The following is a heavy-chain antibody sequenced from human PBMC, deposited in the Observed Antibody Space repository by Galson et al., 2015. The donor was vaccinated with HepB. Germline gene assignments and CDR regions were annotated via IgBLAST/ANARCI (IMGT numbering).Heavy chain of an antibody. CDR1: GFTFSSYA. CDR2: LNGGGDNT. J-gene: IGHJ4*02. D-gene: IGHD6-19*01. CDR3: AKDREQWLVYLFDY. V-gene: IGHV3-23*01. Sequence: LRLSCAASGFTFSSYAMSWVRQAPGKGLEWVSGLNGGGDNTYYAESVKGRFTISRDNSKNTLYLQLNSLRAEDTAVYYCAKDREQWLVYLFDYWGQGALVTVSS.